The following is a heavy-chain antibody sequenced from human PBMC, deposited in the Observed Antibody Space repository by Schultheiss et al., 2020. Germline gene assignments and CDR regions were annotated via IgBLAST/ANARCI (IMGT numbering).Heavy chain of an antibody. CDR3: ARTIVDTDAFDI. D-gene: IGHD5-18*01. V-gene: IGHV1-2*02. Sequence: AAVKVSCKASGYTFTDYYMHWVRQAPGQGLEWMGWINPNSGGTNYAQKFQGRVTMTRDTSISTAYMELSRLRSDDTAVYYCARTIVDTDAFDIWGQGTMVTVSS. CDR2: INPNSGGT. CDR1: GYTFTDYY. J-gene: IGHJ3*02.